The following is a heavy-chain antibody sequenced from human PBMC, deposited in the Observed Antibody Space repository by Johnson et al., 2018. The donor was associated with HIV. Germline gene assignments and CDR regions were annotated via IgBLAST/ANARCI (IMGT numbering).Heavy chain of an antibody. Sequence: EQLVESGGGLVKPGGSLRLSCAASGFTFSDYYMSWIRQTPGKGLEWVSYISSSGTTVYNADSVKGRFTISSDNSKNTLYLQMNSLRAEDTAVYYCAKDIEGSSSGWTYKRTDAFDIWGQGTMVTVSS. J-gene: IGHJ3*02. D-gene: IGHD6-13*01. CDR2: ISSSGTTV. CDR1: GFTFSDYY. V-gene: IGHV3-11*04. CDR3: AKDIEGSSSGWTYKRTDAFDI.